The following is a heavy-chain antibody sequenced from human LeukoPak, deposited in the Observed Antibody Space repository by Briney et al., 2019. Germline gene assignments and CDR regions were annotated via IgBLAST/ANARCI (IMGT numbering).Heavy chain of an antibody. CDR2: INHSGST. J-gene: IGHJ4*02. Sequence: SETLSLTCSVSGGSVSSYYWSWVRQTPGKGLEWIGEINHSGSTNYNPSLKSRVTISVDTSKNQFSPRLNSVTAADTAVYYCARSRMGATFDYWGQGTLVTVSS. CDR3: ARSRMGATFDY. V-gene: IGHV4-34*01. CDR1: GGSVSSYY. D-gene: IGHD1-26*01.